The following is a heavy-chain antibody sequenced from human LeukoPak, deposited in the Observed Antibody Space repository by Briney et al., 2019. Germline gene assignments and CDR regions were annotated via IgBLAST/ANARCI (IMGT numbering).Heavy chain of an antibody. D-gene: IGHD3-3*01. CDR1: GFTFSSYT. Sequence: PGGSLRLSCAASGFTFSSYTMNWVRQPPGKGLEWVSNIGTSSTTIYYADSVKGRFTISRDNSKNTVSLQMNSLTAADTAVYFCARRGDYWSGVYTTSLDSWGQGTLVIVSS. CDR3: ARRGDYWSGVYTTSLDS. CDR2: IGTSSTTI. V-gene: IGHV3-48*01. J-gene: IGHJ4*02.